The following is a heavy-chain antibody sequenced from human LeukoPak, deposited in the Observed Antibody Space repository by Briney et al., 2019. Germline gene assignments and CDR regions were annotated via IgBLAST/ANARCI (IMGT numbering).Heavy chain of an antibody. CDR1: GYTFTDYY. CDR3: ARVGSIVVVVAANHNWFDP. D-gene: IGHD2-15*01. Sequence: ASVKVSCKASGYTFTDYYIYWVRQAPGQGLEWMGWINPNSGGTNYAQKLQGRVTMTTDTSTSTAYMELRSLRSDDTAVYYCARVGSIVVVVAANHNWFDPWGQGTLVTVSS. CDR2: INPNSGGT. J-gene: IGHJ5*02. V-gene: IGHV1-2*02.